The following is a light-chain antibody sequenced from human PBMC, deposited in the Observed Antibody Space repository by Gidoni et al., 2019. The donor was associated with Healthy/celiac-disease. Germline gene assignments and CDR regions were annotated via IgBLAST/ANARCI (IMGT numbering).Light chain of an antibody. J-gene: IGLJ2*01. CDR3: QAWDSSTAEV. Sequence: SYELTPPPPVSVSPGQTASIPCSGDKLGDKYACWYQQKPGQSPVLVIYQDSKRPSGIPERFSGSNSGNTATLTISGTQAMDEADYYCQAWDSSTAEVFGGGTKLTVL. CDR1: KLGDKY. CDR2: QDS. V-gene: IGLV3-1*01.